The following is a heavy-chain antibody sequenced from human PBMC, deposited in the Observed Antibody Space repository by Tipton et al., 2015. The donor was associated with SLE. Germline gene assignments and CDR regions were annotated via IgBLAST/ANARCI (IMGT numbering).Heavy chain of an antibody. D-gene: IGHD1-1*01. J-gene: IGHJ4*02. Sequence: LRLSCAASGFIFYSYAMHWVRQAPGKGLEWVAVISYHGSETYYADSVKGRVTISRDNSKNTVSLQMNSLRTEDTAVYYCARGILEPGDYWGQGTLVTVSS. CDR1: GFIFYSYA. CDR3: ARGILEPGDY. CDR2: ISYHGSET. V-gene: IGHV3-30*04.